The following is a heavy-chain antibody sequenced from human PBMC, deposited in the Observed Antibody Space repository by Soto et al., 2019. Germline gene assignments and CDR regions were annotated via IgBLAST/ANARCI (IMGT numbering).Heavy chain of an antibody. Sequence: SETLSLTCAVYGGSFSGYYWSWIRQPPGKGLEWIGEINHSGSTNYNPSLKSRVTISVDTSKNQFSLKLSSVTAADTAVYYCARAVMMVVPAANWFDPWGQGTLVTVSS. V-gene: IGHV4-34*01. CDR2: INHSGST. CDR1: GGSFSGYY. CDR3: ARAVMMVVPAANWFDP. D-gene: IGHD2-2*01. J-gene: IGHJ5*02.